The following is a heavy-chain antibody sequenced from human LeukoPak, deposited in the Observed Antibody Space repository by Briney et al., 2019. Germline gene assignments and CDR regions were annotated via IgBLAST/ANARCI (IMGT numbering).Heavy chain of an antibody. D-gene: IGHD2-8*01. CDR2: IKQDGSEK. CDR1: GFTFSSYW. CDR3: ARGVGGYCTNGVCPIWVDSSGFTDY. J-gene: IGHJ4*02. Sequence: PGGSLRLSCAASGFTFSSYWMSWVRQAPGKGLEWVANIKQDGSEKYYVDSVKGRFTISRDNAKNSLYLQMNSLRAEDTAVYYCARGVGGYCTNGVCPIWVDSSGFTDYWGQGTLATVSS. V-gene: IGHV3-7*01.